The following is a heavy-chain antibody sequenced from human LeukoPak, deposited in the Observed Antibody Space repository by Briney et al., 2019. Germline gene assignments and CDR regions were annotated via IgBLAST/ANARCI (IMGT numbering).Heavy chain of an antibody. D-gene: IGHD1-26*01. CDR1: GYTFTSYG. J-gene: IGHJ4*02. CDR2: ISAYNGNT. CDR3: ARAVGATRDFDY. V-gene: IGHV1-18*01. Sequence: ASVKVSCTASGYTFTSYGISWVRQAPGQGLEWMGGISAYNGNTNYAQKLQGRVTMTTDTSTSTAYMELRSLRSDDTAVYYCARAVGATRDFDYWGQGTLVTVSS.